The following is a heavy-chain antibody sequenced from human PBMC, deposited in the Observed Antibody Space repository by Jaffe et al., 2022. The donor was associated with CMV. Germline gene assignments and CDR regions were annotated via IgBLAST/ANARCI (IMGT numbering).Heavy chain of an antibody. CDR1: GFTFSSYG. CDR2: IWYDGSNK. D-gene: IGHD4-17*01. CDR3: ARDAADYGDYLIYAFDI. J-gene: IGHJ3*02. Sequence: QVQLVESGGGVVQPGRSLRLSCAASGFTFSSYGMHWVRQAPGKGLEWVAVIWYDGSNKYYADSVKGRFTISRDNSKNTLYLQMNSLRAEDTAVYYCARDAADYGDYLIYAFDIWGQGTMVTVSS. V-gene: IGHV3-33*08.